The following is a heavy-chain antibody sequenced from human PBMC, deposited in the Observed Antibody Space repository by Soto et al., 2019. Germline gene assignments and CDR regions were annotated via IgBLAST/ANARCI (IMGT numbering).Heavy chain of an antibody. V-gene: IGHV4-59*01. J-gene: IGHJ4*02. Sequence: QVQLQVSAPGLVKPSETLSLTCTVSGDSISASSWSWVRQPPGKGLEWIGNIHYNGNTKYNPSLKSRVTMSVDTSKNQLSLKLISVTAADTAKYFCAREGNLGRWLQPLDFWGQGTLVTVSS. CDR3: AREGNLGRWLQPLDF. CDR2: IHYNGNT. D-gene: IGHD5-12*01. CDR1: GDSISASS.